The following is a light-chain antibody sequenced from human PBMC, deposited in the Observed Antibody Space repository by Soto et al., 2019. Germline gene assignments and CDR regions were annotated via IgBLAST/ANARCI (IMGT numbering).Light chain of an antibody. J-gene: IGKJ2*01. CDR2: GAS. CDR3: QQYDNSPYT. V-gene: IGKV3-20*01. CDR1: QSVSSSF. Sequence: EIVLTQSPGTLSLSPGERATLSCRASQSVSSSFLAWYQQKPGQAPRLLIYGASSRATGIPDRFSGSGSGTDFTLTISRLEPEDFAVYYCQQYDNSPYTFGQCTKLEIK.